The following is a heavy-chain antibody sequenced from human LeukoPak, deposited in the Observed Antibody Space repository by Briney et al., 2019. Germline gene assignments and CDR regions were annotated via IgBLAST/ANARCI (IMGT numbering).Heavy chain of an antibody. J-gene: IGHJ5*02. CDR1: GFTFSSYW. V-gene: IGHV3-33*08. CDR3: ARDSVGYYGSGGFDP. D-gene: IGHD3-10*01. Sequence: GGSLRLSCAASGFTFSSYWMSWVRQAPGKGLEWVAVIWHDGSNKYYADSVKGRFTISRDNSKNTLYLQMNSLRAEDTAVYYCARDSVGYYGSGGFDPWGQGTLVTVSS. CDR2: IWHDGSNK.